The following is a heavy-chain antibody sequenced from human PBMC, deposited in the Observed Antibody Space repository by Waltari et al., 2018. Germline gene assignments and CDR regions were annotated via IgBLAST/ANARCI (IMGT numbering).Heavy chain of an antibody. J-gene: IGHJ4*02. V-gene: IGHV4-38-2*01. CDR2: FYRRGGT. CDR1: GFIFGDYG. CDR3: ATPMTTVTTPVL. Sequence: VQLVETGGGVVRPGGSLRLSCAASGFIFGDYGMSWVRQPPGKGLGCVGSFYRRGGTFYNPALKSRANMSIDTAKNQFSLKLTSVTAEDTAVYYCATPMTTVTTPVLWGPGTLVTVSS. D-gene: IGHD4-17*01.